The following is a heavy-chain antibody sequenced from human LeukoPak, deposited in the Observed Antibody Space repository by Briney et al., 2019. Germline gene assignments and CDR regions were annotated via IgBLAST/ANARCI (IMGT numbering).Heavy chain of an antibody. CDR3: ARSLGNTIFGVVINTNWFDP. V-gene: IGHV4-31*03. Sequence: SETLSLTCTVSGGSISSGGYYWSWIRQHPGKGLEWIGYIYYSGSTYYNPSLKSRVTISVDTSKNQFSLTLSSVTAADTAVYYCARSLGNTIFGVVINTNWFDPWGQGTLVTVSS. J-gene: IGHJ5*02. D-gene: IGHD3-3*01. CDR1: GGSISSGGYY. CDR2: IYYSGST.